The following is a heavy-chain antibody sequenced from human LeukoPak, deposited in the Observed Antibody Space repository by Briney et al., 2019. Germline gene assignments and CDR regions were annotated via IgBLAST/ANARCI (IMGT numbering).Heavy chain of an antibody. V-gene: IGHV4-34*01. CDR2: INHSGST. CDR1: GGSFSGYY. J-gene: IGHJ4*02. D-gene: IGHD3-22*01. CDR3: ARGRLTRGDSSGYQF. Sequence: PSETLSLTCAVYGGSFSGYYWSWIRQPPGKGLEWIGEINHSGSTNYNPSLKSRVTISVDTSKNQFSLKLSSVTAADTAVYYCARGRLTRGDSSGYQFWGQGTLVTVSS.